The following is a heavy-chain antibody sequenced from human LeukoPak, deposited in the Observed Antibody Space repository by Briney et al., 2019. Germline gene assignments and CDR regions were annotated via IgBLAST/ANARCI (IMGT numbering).Heavy chain of an antibody. CDR3: ARTDYYGSGSYKFDP. Sequence: TGGSLRLSCAASGFIFSDYYMSWIRQAPGKRLEWLSYISSSGSTIYYADSVKGRFTISRDNAKNSLYLQMNSLRAEDTAVYYCARTDYYGSGSYKFDPWGQGTLVTVSS. J-gene: IGHJ5*02. CDR2: ISSSGSTI. CDR1: GFIFSDYY. V-gene: IGHV3-11*04. D-gene: IGHD3-10*01.